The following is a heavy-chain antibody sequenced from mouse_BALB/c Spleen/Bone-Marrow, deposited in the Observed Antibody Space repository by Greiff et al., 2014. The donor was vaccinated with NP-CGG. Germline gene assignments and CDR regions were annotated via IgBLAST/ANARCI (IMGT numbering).Heavy chain of an antibody. CDR2: IDPYYGGT. V-gene: IGHV1-39*01. Sequence: VQLKEPXPELEKPGASVKISCKASGYSFTAYNMNWVKQSNGKSLEWIGNIDPYYGGTSYNQKFKGKATLTVDKSSSTAYMQLKSLTSEDSAVYYCAREGIHYPFAYWGQGTLVTVSA. J-gene: IGHJ3*01. CDR3: AREGIHYPFAY. CDR1: GYSFTAYN. D-gene: IGHD1-2*01.